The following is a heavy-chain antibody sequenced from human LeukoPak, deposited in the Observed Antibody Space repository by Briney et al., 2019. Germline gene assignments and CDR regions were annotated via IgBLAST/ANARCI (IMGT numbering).Heavy chain of an antibody. Sequence: GGSLRLSCAASGFTFSSYAMSWVRQAPGKGLEWVSAISGSGGSTYYADSVKGRFTISRDNSKNTLYLQMNSLRAEDTAVYYCAKVRLYDFWSGPSFDYWGQGTLVTVSS. CDR3: AKVRLYDFWSGPSFDY. CDR1: GFTFSSYA. V-gene: IGHV3-23*01. D-gene: IGHD3-3*01. CDR2: ISGSGGST. J-gene: IGHJ4*02.